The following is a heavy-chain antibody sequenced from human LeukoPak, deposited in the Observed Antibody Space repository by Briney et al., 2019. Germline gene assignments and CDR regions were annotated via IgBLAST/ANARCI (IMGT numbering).Heavy chain of an antibody. J-gene: IGHJ4*02. D-gene: IGHD2-2*01. Sequence: GGSLRLSCAASGFTFSSYAMHWVRQAPGKGLEWVAVISYDGSNKYYADSVKGRFTISRDNSKTTLYLQMNSLRAEDTAVYYCAKDVPTAYFDYWGQGTLVTVSS. CDR1: GFTFSSYA. CDR2: ISYDGSNK. CDR3: AKDVPTAYFDY. V-gene: IGHV3-30-3*01.